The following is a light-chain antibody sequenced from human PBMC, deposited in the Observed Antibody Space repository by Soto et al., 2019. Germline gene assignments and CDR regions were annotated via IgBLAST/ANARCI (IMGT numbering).Light chain of an antibody. Sequence: EIVLTQSPGSLSLSQAKSATLSCRASQSVSNNYLAWYQHKPGQAPRLLIYVTSSRAIGIPDRFSGSGSGTDSTLTISRLEPEDFAVYYCHQYGTSPRTFDQGAKVDIK. CDR1: QSVSNNY. J-gene: IGKJ1*01. CDR3: HQYGTSPRT. V-gene: IGKV3-20*01. CDR2: VTS.